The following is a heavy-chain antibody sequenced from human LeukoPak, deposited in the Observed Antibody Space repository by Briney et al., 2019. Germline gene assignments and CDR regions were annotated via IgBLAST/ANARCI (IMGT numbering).Heavy chain of an antibody. D-gene: IGHD3-22*01. Sequence: SQTLSLTCTVSGGSISSGSYYWSWIRQPAGKGLVWIGRIYTSGSTNYNPSLKSRVTISVDTSKNQFSLKLSSVTAADTAVYYCAREPGDYYYDSSGYEGWFDPWGQGTLVTVSS. V-gene: IGHV4-61*02. CDR2: IYTSGST. J-gene: IGHJ5*02. CDR1: GGSISSGSYY. CDR3: AREPGDYYYDSSGYEGWFDP.